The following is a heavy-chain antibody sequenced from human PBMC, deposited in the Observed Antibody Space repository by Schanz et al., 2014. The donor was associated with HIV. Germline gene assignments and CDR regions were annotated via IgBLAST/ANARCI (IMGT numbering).Heavy chain of an antibody. Sequence: VQLLESGGGLVQRGGSLRLSCAVSVSRFSFSDFAMSWLRQAPGKGLEWVAVISYDGNNKYYADSVKGRFTISRDNAKNSLYLQMNSLRAEDTAVYYCTKEVPPDVWGQGTTVTVSS. CDR3: TKEVPPDV. V-gene: IGHV3-30-3*02. CDR2: ISYDGNNK. CDR1: VSRFSFSDFA. D-gene: IGHD1-1*01. J-gene: IGHJ6*02.